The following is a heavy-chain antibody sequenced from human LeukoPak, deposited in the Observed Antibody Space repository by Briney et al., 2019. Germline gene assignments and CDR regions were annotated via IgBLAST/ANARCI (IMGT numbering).Heavy chain of an antibody. D-gene: IGHD3-22*01. CDR3: ARPLYSSGYYSDY. CDR2: IKQDGSEN. CDR1: GFTFSSYW. J-gene: IGHJ4*02. V-gene: IGHV3-7*01. Sequence: GGSLRLSCAASGFTFSSYWMSWVRQAPGKGLEWVANIKQDGSENYYVDSVKGRFTISRDNAKNSLYLQMNSLRAEDTAVYYCARPLYSSGYYSDYWGQGTLVTVSS.